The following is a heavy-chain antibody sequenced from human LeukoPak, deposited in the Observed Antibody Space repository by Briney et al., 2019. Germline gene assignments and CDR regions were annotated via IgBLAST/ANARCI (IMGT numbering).Heavy chain of an antibody. D-gene: IGHD3-22*01. CDR3: AKSSYYYDSSGYYYHRDAFDI. CDR2: ISGSGGST. J-gene: IGHJ3*02. V-gene: IGHV3-23*01. Sequence: GGSLRLSCAASGFTFSSYAMSWVRQAPGKGLEWVSAISGSGGSTYYADSVKGRFTISRDNSKNTLYLQMNSLRAEDMAVYYCAKSSYYYDSSGYYYHRDAFDIWGQGTMVTVSS. CDR1: GFTFSSYA.